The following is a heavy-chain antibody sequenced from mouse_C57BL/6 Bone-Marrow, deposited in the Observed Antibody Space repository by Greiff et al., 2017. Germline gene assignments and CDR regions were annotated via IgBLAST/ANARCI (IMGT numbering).Heavy chain of an antibody. V-gene: IGHV1-50*01. CDR1: GYTFTSYS. Sequence: VQLQQPGAELVKPGASVKLSCKASGYTFTSYSMPWVKQRPGQGLEWIGEIDPSDSYTNYNQKFKGQATLTVDTSSSTAYMQLSSLTSEDSAVYYCARGKDVYYEAWFAYWGQGTLVTVSA. CDR2: IDPSDSYT. J-gene: IGHJ3*01. D-gene: IGHD2-3*01. CDR3: ARGKDVYYEAWFAY.